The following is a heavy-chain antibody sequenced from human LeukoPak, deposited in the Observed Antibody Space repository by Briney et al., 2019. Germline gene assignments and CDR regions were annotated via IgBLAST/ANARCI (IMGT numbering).Heavy chain of an antibody. Sequence: SETLSLTCTVSGGSISSYYWSWIRQPPGKGLEWIGYIYYSGSTNYNPSLKSRVTISVDTSKNQFSLKLSSVTAADTAVYYCARMSVRGFWSGHPNWFDPWGQGTLVTVSS. J-gene: IGHJ5*02. CDR2: IYYSGST. V-gene: IGHV4-59*12. CDR1: GGSISSYY. CDR3: ARMSVRGFWSGHPNWFDP. D-gene: IGHD3-3*01.